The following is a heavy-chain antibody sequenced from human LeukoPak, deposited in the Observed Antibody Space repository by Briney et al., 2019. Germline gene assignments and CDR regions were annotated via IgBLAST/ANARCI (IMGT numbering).Heavy chain of an antibody. CDR1: GYTFSDYW. J-gene: IGHJ4*02. Sequence: GGSLRLSCAASGYTFSDYWMSWVRQAPGKGLEWVASINEDGSDKCYMDSVKGRFTISRDNAKNSLYLQMNSLRAEDTALYYCARDTYRFDDFWGQGTLVTVSS. CDR3: ARDTYRFDDF. V-gene: IGHV3-7*01. CDR2: INEDGSDK.